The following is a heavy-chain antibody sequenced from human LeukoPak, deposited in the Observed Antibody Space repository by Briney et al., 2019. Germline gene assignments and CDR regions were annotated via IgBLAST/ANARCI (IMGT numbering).Heavy chain of an antibody. J-gene: IGHJ3*02. CDR1: GFTFSSYG. D-gene: IGHD3-3*01. CDR3: ARATITIFGVAHDAFDI. CDR2: ISYDGSNK. Sequence: GGSLRLSCAASGFTFSSYGMHWVRQAPGKGLEWVAVISYDGSNKYYADSVKGRFTISRDNAKYSLYLQMNSLRAEDTAVYYCARATITIFGVAHDAFDIWGQGTMVTVSS. V-gene: IGHV3-30*03.